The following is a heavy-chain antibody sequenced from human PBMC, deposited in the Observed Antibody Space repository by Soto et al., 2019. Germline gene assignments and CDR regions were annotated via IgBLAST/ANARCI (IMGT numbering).Heavy chain of an antibody. V-gene: IGHV1-46*01. Sequence: ASVKVSCKASGYTFTSYYMHWVRQAPGQGLEWMGIINPSGGSTSYAQKFQGRVTMTRDTSTSTVYMELSSLRPEDTAVYYCARDSAYYYDSSGYYPTNNWFEPWGQGTLVTVSS. CDR1: GYTFTSYY. CDR3: ARDSAYYYDSSGYYPTNNWFEP. CDR2: INPSGGST. D-gene: IGHD3-22*01. J-gene: IGHJ5*02.